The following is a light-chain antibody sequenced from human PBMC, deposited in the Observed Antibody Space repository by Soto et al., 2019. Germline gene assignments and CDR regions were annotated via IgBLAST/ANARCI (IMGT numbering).Light chain of an antibody. Sequence: DIQMTQSPSSLSASVGDRVTITCRASQSISTYLNWYQQKPGKAPNLLIYAASSLQSGVPSRFSGSGSGTDVTLTISSLQPEDFATYYCQQSYSTPGTFGQGTKLEIK. CDR2: AAS. V-gene: IGKV1-39*01. CDR3: QQSYSTPGT. CDR1: QSISTY. J-gene: IGKJ2*02.